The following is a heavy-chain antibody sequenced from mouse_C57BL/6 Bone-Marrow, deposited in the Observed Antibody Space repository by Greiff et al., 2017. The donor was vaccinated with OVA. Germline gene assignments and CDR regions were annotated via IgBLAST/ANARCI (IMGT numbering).Heavy chain of an antibody. CDR2: ISGGGGNT. J-gene: IGHJ2*01. CDR3: ARGVDYYGNYGYFDY. V-gene: IGHV5-9*01. CDR1: GFTFSSYT. D-gene: IGHD2-1*01. Sequence: EVKLVESGGGLVKPGGSLKLSCAASGFTFSSYTMSWVRQTPEKRLEWVATISGGGGNTYYPDSVKGRFTISRDNAKNTLYLQMSSLRSEDTALYYCARGVDYYGNYGYFDYWGQGTTLTVSS.